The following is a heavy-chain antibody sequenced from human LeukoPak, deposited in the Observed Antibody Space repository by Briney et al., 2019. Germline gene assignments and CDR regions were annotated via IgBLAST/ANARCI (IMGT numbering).Heavy chain of an antibody. CDR2: ISGSGGST. Sequence: GGSLRLSCAASGFTFSSYAMSWVRQAPGKGLEWVSAISGSGGSTYYADSVKGRFTISRDNSKNTLYLQMNSLRAEDTAVYYWGKTAVGTGFYFWGQGTMVTVSS. V-gene: IGHV3-23*01. CDR1: GFTFSSYA. CDR3: GKTAVGTGFYF. D-gene: IGHD6-19*01. J-gene: IGHJ3*01.